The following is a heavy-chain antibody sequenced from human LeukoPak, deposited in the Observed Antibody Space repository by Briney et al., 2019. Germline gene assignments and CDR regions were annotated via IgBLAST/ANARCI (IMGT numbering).Heavy chain of an antibody. Sequence: PGGSLRLSCAASGFTFSSYAMHWVRQAPGKGLEWVAVISYDGSNKYYADSVKGRFTISRDNSKNTLYLQMNSLRAEDTAVYYCARGGYDILTGYYDYWGQGTLVTVSS. D-gene: IGHD3-9*01. CDR3: ARGGYDILTGYYDY. CDR1: GFTFSSYA. J-gene: IGHJ4*02. V-gene: IGHV3-30-3*01. CDR2: ISYDGSNK.